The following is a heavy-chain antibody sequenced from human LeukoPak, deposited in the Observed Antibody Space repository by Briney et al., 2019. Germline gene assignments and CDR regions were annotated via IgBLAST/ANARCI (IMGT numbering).Heavy chain of an antibody. V-gene: IGHV7-4-1*02. CDR2: INTNTGNP. J-gene: IGHJ5*02. CDR1: GYTFTSYA. CDR3: ARDVGIAAAHNWFYP. Sequence: GASVKVSCKSSGYTFTSYAMNWVRQAPGQGLEWMGWINTNTGNPTYAQGFTGRFVFSLDTSVSTAYLQISSLKAEDTAVYYCARDVGIAAAHNWFYPWGQGTLITVSS. D-gene: IGHD6-13*01.